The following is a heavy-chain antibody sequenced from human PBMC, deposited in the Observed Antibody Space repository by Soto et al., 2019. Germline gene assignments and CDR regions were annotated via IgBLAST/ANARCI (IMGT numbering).Heavy chain of an antibody. Sequence: PSETLSLTCSVSGGSMNGYYWSWIRQSPGKGLEWIGYIYDGDSANYNPSLISRLIISVDRSRNQFSLRLSSVTAADTAVYYCAGGYYDTTVYSLDPWGKGTLVTVS. CDR3: AGGYYDTTVYSLDP. CDR1: GGSMNGYY. D-gene: IGHD3-22*01. CDR2: IYDGDSA. V-gene: IGHV4-59*01. J-gene: IGHJ5*02.